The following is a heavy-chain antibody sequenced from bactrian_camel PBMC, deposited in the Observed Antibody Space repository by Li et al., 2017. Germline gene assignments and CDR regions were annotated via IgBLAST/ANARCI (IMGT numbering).Heavy chain of an antibody. V-gene: IGHV3S53*01. CDR3: VADLVTDEPSLVEGEYYY. J-gene: IGHJ4*01. Sequence: VQLVESGGDSVQAGESLRLSCVASGYTLPMNMGWFRRLPGQEREGVAAIAGDGRTDYADSVKGRFTISRDGAKNITELQMHSLKPEDTATYYCVADLVTDEPSLVEGEYYYWGQGTQVTVSS. D-gene: IGHD1*01. CDR1: GYTLPMN. CDR2: IAGDGRT.